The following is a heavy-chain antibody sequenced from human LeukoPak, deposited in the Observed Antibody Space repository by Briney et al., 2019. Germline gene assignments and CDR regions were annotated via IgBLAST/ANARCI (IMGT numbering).Heavy chain of an antibody. Sequence: PSQTLSLTCAVSGASISSGGSSWSWIRQPPGKGLEWIGYIYPSGNTYYNPSLKSRVTIPLDKSKNQFSLNLTSVTAADTAVYYCARVRSSNGDSYYFDYWGQGALVTVSS. CDR3: ARVRSSNGDSYYFDY. CDR2: IYPSGNT. CDR1: GASISSGGSS. D-gene: IGHD2-8*01. J-gene: IGHJ4*02. V-gene: IGHV4-30-2*01.